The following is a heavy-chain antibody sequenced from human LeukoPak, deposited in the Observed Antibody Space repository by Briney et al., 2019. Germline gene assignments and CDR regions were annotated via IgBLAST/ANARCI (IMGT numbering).Heavy chain of an antibody. CDR1: GGSISSGSYY. Sequence: SETLSLTCTVSGGSISSGSYYWSWIRQPAGKGLEWIGRIYTSGSTNYNPSLKSRVTISVDTSKNQFSLKLSSVTAADTAVYYCAGHCSGGSCYPGAGYYMTSGAKGPRSPSP. D-gene: IGHD2-15*01. J-gene: IGHJ6*03. CDR3: AGHCSGGSCYPGAGYYMTS. V-gene: IGHV4-61*02. CDR2: IYTSGST.